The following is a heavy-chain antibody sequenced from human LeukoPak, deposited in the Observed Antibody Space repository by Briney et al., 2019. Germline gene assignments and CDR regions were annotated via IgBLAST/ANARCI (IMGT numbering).Heavy chain of an antibody. V-gene: IGHV3-23*01. CDR2: ISGSGGST. CDR3: AKGRELRQYYFDY. J-gene: IGHJ4*02. D-gene: IGHD1-26*01. CDR1: GFTFSSYA. Sequence: GGSLRLSCAASGFTFSSYAMSWVRQAPGKGLEWVSAISGSGGSTYYADSVKGRFTISGDNSKNTLYLQMNSLRAEDTAVYYCAKGRELRQYYFDYWGQGTLVTVSS.